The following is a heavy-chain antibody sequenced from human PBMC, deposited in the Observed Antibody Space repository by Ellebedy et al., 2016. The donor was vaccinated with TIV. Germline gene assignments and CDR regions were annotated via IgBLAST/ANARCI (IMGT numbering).Heavy chain of an antibody. CDR1: GYSSTSYW. V-gene: IGHV5-10-1*01. J-gene: IGHJ3*02. CDR2: IDPSDSYT. Sequence: ASVKVSCKGSGYSSTSYWINWVRQMPGKGLEWMGRIDPSDSYTNYSPSFQGHVTISADKSISTAYLQWSSLKAADTAMYYCASLTYCSSGSCYLGTFDIWGQGTMVTVSS. CDR3: ASLTYCSSGSCYLGTFDI. D-gene: IGHD2-15*01.